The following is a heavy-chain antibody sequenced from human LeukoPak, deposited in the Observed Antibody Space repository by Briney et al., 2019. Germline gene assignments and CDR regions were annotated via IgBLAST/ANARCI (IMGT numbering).Heavy chain of an antibody. J-gene: IGHJ4*02. Sequence: GESLKISCKGSGYTFTNYWISWVRQMPGKGLEWMGVIYPGDSDTRYSPSFQGQVTISAEKSINTAYLQWSSLKASDTAMYYCATLLTTVTPFDYWGQGTLVTVSS. CDR1: GYTFTNYW. V-gene: IGHV5-51*01. D-gene: IGHD4-17*01. CDR2: IYPGDSDT. CDR3: ATLLTTVTPFDY.